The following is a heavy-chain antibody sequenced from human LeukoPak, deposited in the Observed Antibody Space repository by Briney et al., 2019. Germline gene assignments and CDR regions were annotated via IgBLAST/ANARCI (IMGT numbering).Heavy chain of an antibody. J-gene: IGHJ4*02. Sequence: GGSLRLSCTASGFSFSSYWMSWVRQAPGKGLEWVANVKQDGSATYYVDSLKGRFTISRDNAKNSLYLQMGSLRAEDTAIYYCARDKFPATNIPLIDFWGPGTLVTVSS. CDR1: GFSFSSYW. CDR2: VKQDGSAT. D-gene: IGHD2-2*02. V-gene: IGHV3-7*03. CDR3: ARDKFPATNIPLIDF.